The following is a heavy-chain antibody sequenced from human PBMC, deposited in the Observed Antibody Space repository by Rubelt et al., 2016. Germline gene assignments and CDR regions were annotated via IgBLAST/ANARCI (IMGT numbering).Heavy chain of an antibody. V-gene: IGHV3-33*01. D-gene: IGHD3-10*01. CDR2: IWYDGRNK. CDR3: ASGGSFFDH. CDR1: SSYG. J-gene: IGHJ4*02. Sequence: SSYGMYWVRQAPGKGLEWAAIIWYDGRNKYYADSVKGRFTISRDNSKNTLYLQMNSLRAEDTAVYYCASGGSFFDHWGQGTLVTVSS.